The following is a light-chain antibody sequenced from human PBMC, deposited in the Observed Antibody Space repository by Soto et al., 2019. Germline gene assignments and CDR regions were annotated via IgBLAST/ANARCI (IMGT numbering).Light chain of an antibody. Sequence: EIVVTQSPATLSVSPGERVTLSCRASQSVSSSLAWYQQRPGQAPRLLIYDTSTRAAGIAARFSGSGSGTEFTLTISSLQSEDSAVYYCQEYNSWPPLYTFGQGTKL. CDR1: QSVSSS. CDR2: DTS. V-gene: IGKV3-15*01. J-gene: IGKJ2*01. CDR3: QEYNSWPPLYT.